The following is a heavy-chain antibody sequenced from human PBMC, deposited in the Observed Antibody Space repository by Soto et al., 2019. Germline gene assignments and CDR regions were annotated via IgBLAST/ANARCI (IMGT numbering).Heavy chain of an antibody. D-gene: IGHD2-21*02. CDR3: VRPFALSLCGADCYSSGRAV. CDR1: GFTFSRHA. V-gene: IGHV3-23*01. J-gene: IGHJ6*02. Sequence: VGSLRLSCVVSGFTFSRHAMAWVRQPPGKGLGWVSAISGSSRSLFYAASVKGRFTTSRDTSKTTLYLQRSSRRVEDPAVYFCVRPFALSLCGADCYSSGRAVWGQGPTVPVSS. CDR2: ISGSSRSL.